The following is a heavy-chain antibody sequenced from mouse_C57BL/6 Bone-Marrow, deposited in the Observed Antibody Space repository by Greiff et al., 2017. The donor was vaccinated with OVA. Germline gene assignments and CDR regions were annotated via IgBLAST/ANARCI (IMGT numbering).Heavy chain of an antibody. Sequence: VKLQESGPGLVQPSQSLSITCTVSGFSLTSYGVHWVRQSPGKGLEWLGVIWSGGSTDYNAAFISRLSISKDNSKSRVFFKMNSLQADDTAIYYCARIGGDYWGKGTTLTVPS. CDR1: GFSLTSYG. CDR3: ARIGGDY. J-gene: IGHJ2*01. V-gene: IGHV2-2*01. CDR2: IWSGGST.